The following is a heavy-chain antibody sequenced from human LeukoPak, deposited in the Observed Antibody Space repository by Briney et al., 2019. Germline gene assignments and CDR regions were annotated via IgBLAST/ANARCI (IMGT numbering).Heavy chain of an antibody. Sequence: PSETLSLTCTVSGGSVSSDSYYWVWVRQPPGKGLEWTESINYSGTTFYSSSLKSRITLSMDASKNQFSLRLTSVTAADTAVYYCARLGTYSGNLFDNWGQGTLVTVSS. CDR3: ARLGTYSGNLFDN. CDR1: GGSVSSDSYY. D-gene: IGHD1-26*01. CDR2: INYSGTT. V-gene: IGHV4-39*01. J-gene: IGHJ4*02.